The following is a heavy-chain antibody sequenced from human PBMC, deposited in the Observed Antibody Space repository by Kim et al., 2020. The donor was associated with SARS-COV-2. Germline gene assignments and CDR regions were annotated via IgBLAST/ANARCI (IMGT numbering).Heavy chain of an antibody. Sequence: GGSLRLSCAASGFTFSSYGMHWVRQAPGKGLEWVAVISYDGSNKYYADSVKGRFTISRDNSKNTLYLQMNSLRAEDTAVYYCAKDLDIVLMVYAVGAFDIWGQGTMVTVSS. CDR2: ISYDGSNK. CDR3: AKDLDIVLMVYAVGAFDI. D-gene: IGHD2-8*01. J-gene: IGHJ3*02. V-gene: IGHV3-30*18. CDR1: GFTFSSYG.